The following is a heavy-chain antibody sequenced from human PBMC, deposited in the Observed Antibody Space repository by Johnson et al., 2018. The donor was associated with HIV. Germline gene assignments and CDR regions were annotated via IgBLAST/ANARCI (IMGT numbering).Heavy chain of an antibody. V-gene: IGHV3-30-3*01. CDR3: AKGPLTVTRAFDI. CDR2: ISYDGSNK. Sequence: QVQLVEYGGGLVQPGGSLRLSCAASGFTFSSYALHWVRQAPGKGLEWVAVISYDGSNKYYADSVKGRFTISRDNSKNTLYLQMNSLRAEDTAVYHCAKGPLTVTRAFDIWGQGTLITVSS. J-gene: IGHJ3*02. D-gene: IGHD4-17*01. CDR1: GFTFSSYA.